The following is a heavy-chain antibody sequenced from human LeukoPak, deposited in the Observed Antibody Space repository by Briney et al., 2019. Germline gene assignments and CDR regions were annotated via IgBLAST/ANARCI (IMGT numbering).Heavy chain of an antibody. V-gene: IGHV3-15*04. CDR2: IETKADGGTA. Sequence: GGSLRLSCAASGFTFNNARMNWVCQGPGKGLEWVGHIETKADGGTADYAAPVKGRFTVSRDDLKDTLYLQMDSLKTEGTAVYYCMTDYRGYWGQGTQVTVSS. CDR1: GFTFNNAR. J-gene: IGHJ4*02. D-gene: IGHD3-16*02. CDR3: MTDYRGY.